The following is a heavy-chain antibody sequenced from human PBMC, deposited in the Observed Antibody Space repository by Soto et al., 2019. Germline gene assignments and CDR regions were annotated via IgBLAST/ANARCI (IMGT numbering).Heavy chain of an antibody. CDR2: IIPIFGTA. V-gene: IGHV1-69*13. Sequence: SVKVSCKASGATFSSYAISWVRQAPGQGLEWMGGIIPIFGTANYAQKFQGRVTITADESTTTAYMELGSLRSEDTAVDYCARVSRMSTFGGITKHYRTYYGMDVLGQGTTVTVSS. CDR1: GATFSSYA. D-gene: IGHD3-16*01. CDR3: ARVSRMSTFGGITKHYRTYYGMDV. J-gene: IGHJ6*01.